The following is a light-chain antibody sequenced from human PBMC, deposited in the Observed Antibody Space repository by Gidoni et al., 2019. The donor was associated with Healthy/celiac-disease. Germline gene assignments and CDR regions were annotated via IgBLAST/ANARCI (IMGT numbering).Light chain of an antibody. J-gene: IGKJ1*01. CDR2: GAS. CDR3: QQYGSSPRT. V-gene: IGKV3-20*01. CDR1: QSVSSSY. Sequence: EIVLTPSPGTLSLSPGERATLSCRASQSVSSSYLAWYQQKPGQAPRLRIYGASSRATGIPDRFSGSGSGTDFTLTISRLEPEEFAVYYCQQYGSSPRTFGQXTKVEIK.